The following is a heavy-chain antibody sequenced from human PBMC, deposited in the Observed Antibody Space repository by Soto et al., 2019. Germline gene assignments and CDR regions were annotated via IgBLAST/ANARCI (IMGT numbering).Heavy chain of an antibody. CDR3: ARVDNFGFFGY. CDR2: INAGNGNT. D-gene: IGHD1-1*01. V-gene: IGHV1-3*01. CDR1: GYTFTSYA. Sequence: ASVKVSCKASGYTFTSYAMHWVRQAPGQRLEWMGWINAGNGNTKYSQKFQGRVTITRDTSASTAYMELSSLRSEDTAGYYCARVDNFGFFGYWGQGTLVTVSS. J-gene: IGHJ4*02.